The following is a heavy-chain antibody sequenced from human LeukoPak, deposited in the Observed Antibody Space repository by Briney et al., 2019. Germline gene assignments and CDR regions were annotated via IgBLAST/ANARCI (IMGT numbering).Heavy chain of an antibody. Sequence: GGSLRLSCAASGFTFSNAWMSWVRQAPGKGLEWVGRIKSKTDGGTTDYAAPVKGRFTISRDDSKNTLYLQMNSLKTEDTAVYYCTTDPGGGVARDYWGQGTLVTVSS. V-gene: IGHV3-15*01. J-gene: IGHJ4*02. CDR1: GFTFSNAW. CDR2: IKSKTDGGTT. CDR3: TTDPGGGVARDY. D-gene: IGHD2-15*01.